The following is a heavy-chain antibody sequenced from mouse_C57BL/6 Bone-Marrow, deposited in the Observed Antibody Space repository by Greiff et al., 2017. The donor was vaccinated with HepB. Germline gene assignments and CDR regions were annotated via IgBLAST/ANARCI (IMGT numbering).Heavy chain of an antibody. CDR3: ARSAGSSPHWYFDV. Sequence: VKLQQSGAELVRPGTSVKVSCKASGYAFTNYLIEWVKQRPGQGLEWIGVINPGSGGTNYNEKFKGKATLTADKSSSTAYMQLSSLTSEDSAVYFCARSAGSSPHWYFDVWGTGTTVTVSS. V-gene: IGHV1-54*01. CDR1: GYAFTNYL. D-gene: IGHD1-1*01. CDR2: INPGSGGT. J-gene: IGHJ1*03.